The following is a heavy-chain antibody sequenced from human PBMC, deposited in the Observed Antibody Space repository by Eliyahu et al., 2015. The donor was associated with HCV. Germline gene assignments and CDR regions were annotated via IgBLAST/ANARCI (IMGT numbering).Heavy chain of an antibody. Sequence: EVQLLESGGGLVQPGGSLRLSCAASGFTFNNYAMNWVRQAPGKGLEWGSGITGSGGDTYYADSVGGRFAISRDNSKNTLFLQMSSLRAEDTAVYYCANPWGPGWYFDLWGRGILVTVSS. V-gene: IGHV3-23*01. CDR3: ANPWGPGWYFDL. CDR2: ITGSGGDT. J-gene: IGHJ2*01. CDR1: GFTFNNYA. D-gene: IGHD3-16*01.